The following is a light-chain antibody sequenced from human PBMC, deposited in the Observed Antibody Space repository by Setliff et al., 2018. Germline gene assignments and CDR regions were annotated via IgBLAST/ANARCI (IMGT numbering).Light chain of an antibody. CDR1: SSDVGGYNS. Sequence: QSVLAQPASVSGSPGQSITISCTRTSSDVGGYNSVSWYQQHPGKAPKLMIYDVSNRPSGVSNRFSGSKSGNTASLTISGLQAEDEADYYCSSYTSSSIFYVFGTGTKGTVL. V-gene: IGLV2-14*03. J-gene: IGLJ1*01. CDR2: DVS. CDR3: SSYTSSSIFYV.